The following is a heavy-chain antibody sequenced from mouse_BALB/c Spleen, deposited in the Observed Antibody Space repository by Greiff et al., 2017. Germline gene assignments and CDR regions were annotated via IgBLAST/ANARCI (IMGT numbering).Heavy chain of an antibody. CDR2: IDPANGNT. CDR3: ARGVYDYDVDYYAMDY. Sequence: EVQLQQSGAELVKPGASVKLSCTASGFNIKDTYMHWVKQRPEQGLEWIGRIDPANGNTKYDPKFQGKATITADTSSNTAYLQLSSLTSEDTAVYYCARGVYDYDVDYYAMDYWGQGTSVTVSS. V-gene: IGHV14-3*02. J-gene: IGHJ4*01. D-gene: IGHD2-4*01. CDR1: GFNIKDTY.